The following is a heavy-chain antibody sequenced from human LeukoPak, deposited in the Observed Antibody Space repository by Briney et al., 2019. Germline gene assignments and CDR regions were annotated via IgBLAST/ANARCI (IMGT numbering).Heavy chain of an antibody. Sequence: PGGSLRLSCAASGFTFSSYSMNWVRQAPGKGLEWVSSISSSSSYIYYADSVKGRFTISRDNAKHSLYLQMNSLRAEDTAVYYCARERRTYYYDSSGYSTDYWGQGTLVTVSS. CDR2: ISSSSSYI. J-gene: IGHJ4*02. D-gene: IGHD3-22*01. CDR1: GFTFSSYS. CDR3: ARERRTYYYDSSGYSTDY. V-gene: IGHV3-21*01.